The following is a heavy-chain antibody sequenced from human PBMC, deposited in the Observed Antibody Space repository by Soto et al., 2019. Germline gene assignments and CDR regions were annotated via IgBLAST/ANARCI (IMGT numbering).Heavy chain of an antibody. CDR3: ARDIVVVPAATYYYYYGMDV. V-gene: IGHV3-30-3*01. CDR2: ISYDGSNK. CDR1: GFTFSSYA. Sequence: GGSLRLSCAASGFTFSSYAMHWVRQAPGKGLEWVAVISYDGSNKYYADSVKGRFTISRDNSKNTLYLQMNSLRAEDTAVYYCARDIVVVPAATYYYYYGMDVWGQGTTVTVSS. J-gene: IGHJ6*02. D-gene: IGHD2-2*01.